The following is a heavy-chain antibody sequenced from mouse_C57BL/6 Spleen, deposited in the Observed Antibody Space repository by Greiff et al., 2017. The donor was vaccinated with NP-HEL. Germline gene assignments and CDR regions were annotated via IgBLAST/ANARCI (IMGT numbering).Heavy chain of an antibody. D-gene: IGHD1-1*02. CDR1: GYAFSSSW. CDR2: IYPGDGDT. J-gene: IGHJ1*03. V-gene: IGHV1-82*01. Sequence: QVQLQQSGPELVKPGASVKISCKASGYAFSSSWMNWVKQRPGKGLEWIGRIYPGDGDTNYNGKFKGKATLTADKSSSTAYMQLSSLTSEDSAVYFCAGWWLPDFDVWGTGTTVTVSS. CDR3: AGWWLPDFDV.